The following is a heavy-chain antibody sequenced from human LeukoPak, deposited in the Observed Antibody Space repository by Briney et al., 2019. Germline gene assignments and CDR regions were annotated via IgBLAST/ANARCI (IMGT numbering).Heavy chain of an antibody. CDR3: ARSPQGTATTANWLDP. D-gene: IGHD4-17*01. Sequence: SETLSLTCTVSGGSISSSSYYWGWIRQPPGKGLEWIGSIYYSGRTYYNPSLKTRVTVSLDTSKNQFSLNLISVTAADTAVYYCARSPQGTATTANWLDPWGQGTLVTVSS. J-gene: IGHJ5*02. CDR2: IYYSGRT. CDR1: GGSISSSSYY. V-gene: IGHV4-39*07.